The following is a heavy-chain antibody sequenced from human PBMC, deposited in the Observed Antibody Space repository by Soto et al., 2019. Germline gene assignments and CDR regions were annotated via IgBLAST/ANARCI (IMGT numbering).Heavy chain of an antibody. Sequence: SETLSLTCTVSGGSISSGDYYWSWIRQPPGKGLEWIGYIYYSGSTYYNPSLKSRVTISVDTSKNQFSLKLSSVTAADTAVYYCARATQIYSGYLNWFDPWGQGTLVTVSS. CDR2: IYYSGST. D-gene: IGHD5-12*01. J-gene: IGHJ5*02. CDR1: GGSISSGDYY. CDR3: ARATQIYSGYLNWFDP. V-gene: IGHV4-30-4*01.